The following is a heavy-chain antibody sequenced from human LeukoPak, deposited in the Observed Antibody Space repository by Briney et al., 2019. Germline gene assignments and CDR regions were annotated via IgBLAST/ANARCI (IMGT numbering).Heavy chain of an antibody. V-gene: IGHV4-4*02. CDR3: ARAPAYCGGDCRDFDY. J-gene: IGHJ4*02. D-gene: IGHD2-21*02. CDR1: GVSISSSNW. CDR2: IYHSGST. Sequence: SGTLSLTCAVSGVSISSSNWWSWVRQPPGKGLEWIGEIYHSGSTNYNPSLKSRVTISVDKSKNQFSLKLSSVTAADTAVYYCARAPAYCGGDCRDFDYWGQGTLVTVSS.